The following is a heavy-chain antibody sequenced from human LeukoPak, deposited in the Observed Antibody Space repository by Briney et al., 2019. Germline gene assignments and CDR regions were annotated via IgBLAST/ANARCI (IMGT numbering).Heavy chain of an antibody. Sequence: GGSLRLSCAASGFTFSSYGMHWVRQAPGKGLEWVAVISYDGSNKYCADSVKGRFTISRDNSKNTLYLQMNSLRAEDSAVYYCAKQSGADRGHLDFWGQGTLVTVSS. CDR1: GFTFSSYG. V-gene: IGHV3-30*18. J-gene: IGHJ4*02. D-gene: IGHD4/OR15-4a*01. CDR2: ISYDGSNK. CDR3: AKQSGADRGHLDF.